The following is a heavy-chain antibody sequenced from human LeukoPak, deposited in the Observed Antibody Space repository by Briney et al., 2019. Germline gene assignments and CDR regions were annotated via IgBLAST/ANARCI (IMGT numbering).Heavy chain of an antibody. J-gene: IGHJ4*02. CDR3: VRHSRVTTRLLDY. V-gene: IGHV5-51*01. CDR1: GYSFPSSW. CDR2: VYPCSSAT. Sequence: GESLKIPCKGSGYSFPSSWIGWVRQMPGKGLEWMRIVYPCSSATRYSPSFQGEVTISVDKSLSNAYLQWRGLKASGTAMYYCVRHSRVTTRLLDYWGQGGLVTVS. D-gene: IGHD2-21*02.